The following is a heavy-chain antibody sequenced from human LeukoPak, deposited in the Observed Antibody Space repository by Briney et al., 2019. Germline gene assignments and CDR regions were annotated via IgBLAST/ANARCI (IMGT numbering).Heavy chain of an antibody. J-gene: IGHJ4*02. CDR1: GFSFSSYG. CDR3: AKDLRPQIPYGESPRGTAPMGH. CDR2: ISHDGSNK. V-gene: IGHV3-30*18. Sequence: PGRSLRLSCAISGFSFSSYGMHWVRQAPGKGLEWVAVISHDGSNKCHADSVKGRFTISRDNSKSSLFLQMNSLRAEDTAVYYCAKDLRPQIPYGESPRGTAPMGHWGQGTLVTVSS. D-gene: IGHD4-17*01.